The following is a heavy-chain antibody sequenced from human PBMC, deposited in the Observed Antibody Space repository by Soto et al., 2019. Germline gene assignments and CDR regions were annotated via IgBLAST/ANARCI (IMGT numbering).Heavy chain of an antibody. CDR1: YW. J-gene: IGHJ4*02. Sequence: YWSWIRQHPGKGLEWMGIIYPGDSDTRYSPSFQGQVTISADKSISTAYLQWSSLKASDTAVYYCAKVDVLLWFGELLTPTLRENYFDYWGQGTLVTVSS. D-gene: IGHD3-10*01. CDR2: IYPGDSDT. CDR3: AKVDVLLWFGELLTPTLRENYFDY. V-gene: IGHV5-51*01.